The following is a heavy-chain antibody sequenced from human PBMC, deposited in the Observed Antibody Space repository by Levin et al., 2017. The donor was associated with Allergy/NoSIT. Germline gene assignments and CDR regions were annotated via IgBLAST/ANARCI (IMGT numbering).Heavy chain of an antibody. D-gene: IGHD3-3*01. V-gene: IGHV3-49*03. CDR1: GFTFGDYA. Sequence: GESLKISCTASGFTFGDYAMSWFRQAPGKGLEWVGFIRSKAYGGTTEYAASVKGRFTISRDDSKSIAYLQMNSLKTEDTAVYYCTRDDLEGYYDFWSGRIGQDAFDIWGQGTMVTVSS. CDR2: IRSKAYGGTT. J-gene: IGHJ3*02. CDR3: TRDDLEGYYDFWSGRIGQDAFDI.